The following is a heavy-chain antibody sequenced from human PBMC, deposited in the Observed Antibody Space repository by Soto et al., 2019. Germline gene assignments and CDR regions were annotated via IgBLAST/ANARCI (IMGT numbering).Heavy chain of an antibody. CDR3: ARESYDILTGYYIHFDY. Sequence: GGSLRLSCAASGFTFRSYGMHWVRPAPGKGLEWVAVIWYDGSNKYYADSVKGRFTISRDNSKNTLYLQMNSLRAEDTAVYYCARESYDILTGYYIHFDYWGQGTLVTVSS. CDR1: GFTFRSYG. D-gene: IGHD3-9*01. CDR2: IWYDGSNK. J-gene: IGHJ4*02. V-gene: IGHV3-33*01.